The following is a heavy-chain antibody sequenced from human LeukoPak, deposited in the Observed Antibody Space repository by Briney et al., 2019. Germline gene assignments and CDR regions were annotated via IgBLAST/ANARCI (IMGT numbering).Heavy chain of an antibody. D-gene: IGHD6-19*01. CDR2: INPNSGGT. CDR1: GYTFTGYY. CDR3: AGGSCWYSDYYYYGMDV. V-gene: IGHV1-2*02. J-gene: IGHJ6*02. Sequence: ASVKVSCKASGYTFTGYYMHWVRQAPGQGLEWMGWINPNSGGTNYAQKFQGRVTMTRDTSISTAYMELSRLRSDDTAVYYCAGGSCWYSDYYYYGMDVWGQGTTVTVSS.